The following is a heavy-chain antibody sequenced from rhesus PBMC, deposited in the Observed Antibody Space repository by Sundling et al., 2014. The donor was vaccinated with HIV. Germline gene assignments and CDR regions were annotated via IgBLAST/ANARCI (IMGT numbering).Heavy chain of an antibody. J-gene: IGHJ4*01. V-gene: IGHV1-200*01. D-gene: IGHD4-23*01. CDR3: ARYSDSGSYLDT. CDR2: IHPINGNA. Sequence: QVQLEQSGAEVKKPGASVKLSCKASGSSFTSHSINWVRQAPGRGPEWMGWIHPINGNAGYAQKFQGRVTMTRDTSTTTAYMDLTSLRSEDTAVYYCARYSDSGSYLDTWGQGVLVTVSS. CDR1: GSSFTSHS.